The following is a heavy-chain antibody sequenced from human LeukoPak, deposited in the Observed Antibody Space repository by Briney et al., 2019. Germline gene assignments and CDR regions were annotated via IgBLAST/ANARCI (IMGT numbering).Heavy chain of an antibody. V-gene: IGHV3-48*03. CDR1: GFTFSSYE. Sequence: GGSLRLSCAASGFTFSSYEMNWVRQAPGKGLESVSYISSSGDTIYYADSVKGRFTISRDNAKNSLYLQMNSLRAEDTAVYYCAASGSQYFYDSGGFKYWGQGSLVTVSS. D-gene: IGHD3-22*01. CDR2: ISSSGDTI. J-gene: IGHJ4*02. CDR3: AASGSQYFYDSGGFKY.